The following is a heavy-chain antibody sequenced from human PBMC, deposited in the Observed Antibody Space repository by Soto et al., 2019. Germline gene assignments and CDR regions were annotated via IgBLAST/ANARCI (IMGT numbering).Heavy chain of an antibody. CDR3: AREGSSSPEYFDF. CDR1: GGSINYNSYY. CDR2: IFYTVTT. J-gene: IGHJ4*02. V-gene: IGHV4-39*02. Sequence: SETLSLTFSVSGGSINYNSYYWGWIRQPPGKGLEWVGGIFYTVTTYYSPSLKDRVTISVDTSKNSFSLNLTSVSAADTAVYYRAREGSSSPEYFDFWGPGTLVTVSS. D-gene: IGHD2-15*01.